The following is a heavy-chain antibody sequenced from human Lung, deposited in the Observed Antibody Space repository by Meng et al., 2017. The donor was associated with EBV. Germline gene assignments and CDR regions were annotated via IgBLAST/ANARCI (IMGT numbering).Heavy chain of an antibody. CDR1: GYRITNYA. V-gene: IGHV7-4-1*01. CDR3: ARDYYDSKGHSLDY. J-gene: IGHJ4*02. D-gene: IGHD3-22*01. Sequence: VQLVQVGAEVKKPGASVNVSCKASGYRITNYAINWVRQAPGEGLEWMGWINTNTGNPTYAQGFTGRFVFSLDTSVSTAYLQIVGLKAEDTAVYFCARDYYDSKGHSLDYWGQGTLVTVSS. CDR2: INTNTGNP.